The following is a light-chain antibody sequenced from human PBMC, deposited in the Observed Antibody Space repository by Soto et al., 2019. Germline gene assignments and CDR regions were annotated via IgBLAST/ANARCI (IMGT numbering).Light chain of an antibody. CDR3: CSYAGSYTV. CDR2: DVS. CDR1: SSDVGGYNY. Sequence: QSALTQPRSVSGSPGQSVTIYCTGTSSDVGGYNYVSWYQQHPGKAPKLMIYDVSKRPSGVPDRFSGSKSGNTASLTISGLQAGDEADYYCCSYAGSYTVFGGGTQLTVL. V-gene: IGLV2-11*01. J-gene: IGLJ2*01.